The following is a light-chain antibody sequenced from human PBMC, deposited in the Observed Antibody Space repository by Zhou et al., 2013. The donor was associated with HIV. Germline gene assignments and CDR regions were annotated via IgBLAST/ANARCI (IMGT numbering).Light chain of an antibody. J-gene: IGKJ5*01. CDR3: MQALQTPPT. Sequence: DIVMTQSPLSLPVTPGEPASISCRSSQSLLHSNGYNYLDWYLQKPGQSPQLLIYLGSNRASGVPDRFSGSGSGTDFTLKISRVEAEDVGVYYCMQALQTPPTFGQGHDWRLN. V-gene: IGKV2-28*01. CDR1: QSLLHSNGYNY. CDR2: LGS.